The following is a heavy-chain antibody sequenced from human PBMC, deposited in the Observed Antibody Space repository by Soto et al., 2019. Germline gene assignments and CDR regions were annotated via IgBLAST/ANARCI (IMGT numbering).Heavy chain of an antibody. CDR1: GFTFSDYY. D-gene: IGHD6-19*01. Sequence: PXESLRLSCAASGFTFSDYYMSGIRQAPGKGLEWVSYISSSSSYTNYADSVKGRFTISRDNAKNSLYLQMNSLRAEDTAVYYCARGTAYSSGWFDYWGQGTLVTVSS. CDR3: ARGTAYSSGWFDY. V-gene: IGHV3-11*06. CDR2: ISSSSSYT. J-gene: IGHJ4*02.